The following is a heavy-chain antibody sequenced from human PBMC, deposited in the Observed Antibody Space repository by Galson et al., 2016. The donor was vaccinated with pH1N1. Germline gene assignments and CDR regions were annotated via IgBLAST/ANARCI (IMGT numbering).Heavy chain of an antibody. J-gene: IGHJ4*02. CDR2: IFHSGST. CDR1: GGSISSGGYY. V-gene: IGHV4-31*03. Sequence: TLSLTCTVSGGSISSGGYYWSWIRQHPGKGLEWIGYIFHSGSTYYNPSLKSRVTMSVDTSKNQFSLKLSSVTAADTAVYYCARGVSVAGTPRLDYWGQGTLVTVSS. D-gene: IGHD6-19*01. CDR3: ARGVSVAGTPRLDY.